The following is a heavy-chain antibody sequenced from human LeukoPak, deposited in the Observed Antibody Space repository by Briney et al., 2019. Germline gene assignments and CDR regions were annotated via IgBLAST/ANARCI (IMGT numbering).Heavy chain of an antibody. D-gene: IGHD4-17*01. CDR1: GYTFTSYD. V-gene: IGHV1-8*01. Sequence: ASVKVSCKASGYTFTSYDINWVRQATGQGLEWMGWMNPNSGNTGYAQKFQGRVTMTRNTSISTAYMELSSLRSEDTAVYYCARGNRMTTVTTTRHFDYWGQGTLVTVSS. CDR3: ARGNRMTTVTTTRHFDY. CDR2: MNPNSGNT. J-gene: IGHJ4*02.